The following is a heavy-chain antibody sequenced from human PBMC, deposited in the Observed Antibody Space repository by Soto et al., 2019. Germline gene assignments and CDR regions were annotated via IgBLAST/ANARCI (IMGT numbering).Heavy chain of an antibody. CDR2: IYYSGST. CDR3: ARAEQQLSALWFDY. CDR1: GDSISPYF. Sequence: PSETLSLTCNVSGDSISPYFWSWIRQPPGKGLEWIGYIYYSGSTNYNPSLKSRVTISVDTSKNQFSLKLSSVTAADTAVYYCARAEQQLSALWFDYWGQGTLVTVSS. J-gene: IGHJ4*02. V-gene: IGHV4-59*01. D-gene: IGHD6-13*01.